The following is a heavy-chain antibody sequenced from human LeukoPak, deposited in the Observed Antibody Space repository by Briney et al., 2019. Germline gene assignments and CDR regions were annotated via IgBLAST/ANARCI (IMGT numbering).Heavy chain of an antibody. CDR2: ISYEGSNK. J-gene: IGHJ4*02. D-gene: IGHD3-22*01. Sequence: AGGSLRLSCAASGFSFSSYGMHWVRQAPGKGLEWVAVISYEGSNKYYTDSVKGRFTVSRDNSKKTLNLQMNSLRVEDTAVYYCAKDGKEYYSDSSGFSDYWGQGTLVTVSS. CDR3: AKDGKEYYSDSSGFSDY. CDR1: GFSFSSYG. V-gene: IGHV3-30*18.